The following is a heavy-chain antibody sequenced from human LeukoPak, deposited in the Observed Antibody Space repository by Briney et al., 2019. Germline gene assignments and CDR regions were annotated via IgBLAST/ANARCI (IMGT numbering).Heavy chain of an antibody. CDR3: AREGIKGDPRGWFDP. CDR2: IYSGGST. J-gene: IGHJ5*02. CDR1: GFTVSSAY. D-gene: IGHD2-21*02. V-gene: IGHV3-66*01. Sequence: PGGSLRLSCDVSGFTVSSAYMSWVRKAPGKGLEWVSVIYSGGSTFYADSVKGRFTISRDKSKNTLYLQMNSLRAEDMAVYYCAREGIKGDPRGWFDPWGQGTLVTVSS.